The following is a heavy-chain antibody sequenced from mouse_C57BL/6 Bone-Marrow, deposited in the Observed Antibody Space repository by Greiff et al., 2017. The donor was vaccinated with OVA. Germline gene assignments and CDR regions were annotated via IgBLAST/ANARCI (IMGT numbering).Heavy chain of an antibody. J-gene: IGHJ2*01. V-gene: IGHV5-17*01. Sequence: EVKVVESGGGLVKPGGSLKLSCAASGFTFSDYGMHWVRQAPEQGLEWVAYISSGSSTNYYADTVKGRFTISRDNAKNTLFLQMTSLRAEDTAMYYCARTSLYYFDYWGQGTTLTVSS. D-gene: IGHD6-1*01. CDR2: ISSGSSTN. CDR3: ARTSLYYFDY. CDR1: GFTFSDYG.